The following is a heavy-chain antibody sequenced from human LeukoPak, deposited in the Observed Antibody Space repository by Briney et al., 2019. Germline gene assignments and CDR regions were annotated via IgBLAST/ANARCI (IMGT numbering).Heavy chain of an antibody. CDR1: GFTFSSYG. V-gene: IGHV3-33*01. Sequence: GGSLRLSCAASGFTFSSYGMHWVRQAPGKGLEWVAVTWYDGRNNYYAASVKGRFTISRDDSKTTVYLLMNSLRAEDAAVYYCAREVAPLYFHYGMDVWGEGTTVTVSS. D-gene: IGHD2-21*01. J-gene: IGHJ6*01. CDR2: TWYDGRNN. CDR3: AREVAPLYFHYGMDV.